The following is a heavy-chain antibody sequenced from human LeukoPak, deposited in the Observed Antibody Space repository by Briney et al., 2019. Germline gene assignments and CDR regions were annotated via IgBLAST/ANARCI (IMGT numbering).Heavy chain of an antibody. CDR3: TTGIRGD. CDR1: GLTVTNAW. V-gene: IGHV3-15*07. J-gene: IGHJ4*02. CDR2: IASKTDGGAT. Sequence: GGSLRLSCSASGLTVTNAWMNWVRQAPGAGLDWVGRIASKTDGGATDYAAPVKGRFTISRDDSKNTLNLQMNSLKTEDTVVYYGTTGIRGDWGQGTLVTVSS. D-gene: IGHD3-10*01.